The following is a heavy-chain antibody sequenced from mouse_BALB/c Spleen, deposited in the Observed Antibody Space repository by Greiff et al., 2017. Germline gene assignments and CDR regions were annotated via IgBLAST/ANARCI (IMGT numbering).Heavy chain of an antibody. V-gene: IGHV14-1*02. CDR3: ARHGSSYLFAY. CDR1: GFNIKDYY. J-gene: IGHJ3*01. D-gene: IGHD1-1*01. CDR2: IDPENGNT. Sequence: VQLQQSGAELVRPGALVKLSCKASGFNIKDYYMHWVKQRPEQGLEWIGWIDPENGNTIYDPKFQGKASITADTSSNTAYLQLSSLTSEDTAVYYCARHGSSYLFAYWGQGTLVTVSA.